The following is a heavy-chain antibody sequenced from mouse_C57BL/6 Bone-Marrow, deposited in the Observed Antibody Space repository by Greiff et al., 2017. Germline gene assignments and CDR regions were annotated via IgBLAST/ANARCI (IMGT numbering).Heavy chain of an antibody. CDR1: GYTFTSYW. V-gene: IGHV1-50*01. CDR3: ARDYYGSSYLYAMDY. J-gene: IGHJ4*01. D-gene: IGHD1-1*01. Sequence: QVQLQQPGAELVKPGASVKLSCKASGYTFTSYWMQWVKQRPGQGLEWIGEIDPSDSSTNYNQKFKGKATLTVDTSSSTAYMHLSSLTSEESAVYYCARDYYGSSYLYAMDYWGQGTSVTVSS. CDR2: IDPSDSST.